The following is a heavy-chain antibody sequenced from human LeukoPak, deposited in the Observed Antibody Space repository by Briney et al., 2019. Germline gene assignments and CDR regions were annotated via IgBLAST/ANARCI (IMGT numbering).Heavy chain of an antibody. Sequence: ASVKVSCKASGYTFTGYYMHWVRQAPGQGLEWMGWINPNSGGTIYAQKFQGRVTVTRDTSISTAYMELSRLSSDDTAVYYCARDYQTEAPDYWGQGTLVTVSS. J-gene: IGHJ4*02. CDR3: ARDYQTEAPDY. CDR2: INPNSGGT. CDR1: GYTFTGYY. V-gene: IGHV1-2*02.